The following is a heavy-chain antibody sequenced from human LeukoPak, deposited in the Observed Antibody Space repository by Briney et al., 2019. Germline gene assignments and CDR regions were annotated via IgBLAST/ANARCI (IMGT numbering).Heavy chain of an antibody. J-gene: IGHJ4*02. CDR2: IYYSGST. D-gene: IGHD6-13*01. CDR3: ARGDLAAAADY. CDR1: GGSFSGYY. Sequence: SETLSLTCAVYGGSFSGYYWSWIRQPPGKGLEWIGYIYYSGSTNYNPSLKSRVTISVDTSKNQFSLKLSSVTAADTAVYYCARGDLAAAADYWGQGTLVTVSS. V-gene: IGHV4-59*08.